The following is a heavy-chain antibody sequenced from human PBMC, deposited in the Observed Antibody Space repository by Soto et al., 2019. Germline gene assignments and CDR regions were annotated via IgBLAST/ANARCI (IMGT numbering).Heavy chain of an antibody. CDR2: INHSGST. J-gene: IGHJ4*02. D-gene: IGHD3-9*01. CDR3: ARVHYDILTAYSYYFDS. CDR1: GGSFSGYY. Sequence: SETLSLTCAVYGGSFSGYYWSWIRQPPGKGLEWIGEINHSGSTNYNPSLKSRVTISLDTSKNQFSLRLSSVTAADTAVYYCARVHYDILTAYSYYFDSWGQGNLVTVSS. V-gene: IGHV4-34*01.